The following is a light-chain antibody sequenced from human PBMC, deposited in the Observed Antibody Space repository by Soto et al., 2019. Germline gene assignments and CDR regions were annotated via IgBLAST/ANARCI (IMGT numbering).Light chain of an antibody. J-gene: IGKJ5*01. CDR1: QSVRSER. CDR2: DAS. CDR3: QEYDGAPPIT. V-gene: IGKV3-20*01. Sequence: EIVDRQSQDPQSFSPGESVNLCRRAIQSVRSERLAWYQQKRGQAPTLLIVDASSRASGTPERFSGSGSGTDFTLTMRCLEPEEFAVYYCQEYDGAPPITFGLGTRLEIK.